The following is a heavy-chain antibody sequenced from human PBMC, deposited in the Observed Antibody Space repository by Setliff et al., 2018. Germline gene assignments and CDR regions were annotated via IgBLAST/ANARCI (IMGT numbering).Heavy chain of an antibody. D-gene: IGHD3-22*01. CDR1: GFTVNDNF. J-gene: IGHJ4*02. V-gene: IGHV3-53*01. CDR2: IYTGGST. Sequence: PGVSLRLSCVVSGFTVNDNFMTWVRQSPGRGLEWVSLIYTGGSTHYADSVKGRFTISRDSSKNTLYLQMNNLRAEDTATYYCIRPQTPDDDHSSGYYGFWGQGTPVTVSS. CDR3: IRPQTPDDDHSSGYYGF.